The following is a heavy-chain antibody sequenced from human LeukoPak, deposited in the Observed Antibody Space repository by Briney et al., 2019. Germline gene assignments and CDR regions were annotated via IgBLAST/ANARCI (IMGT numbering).Heavy chain of an antibody. J-gene: IGHJ5*02. Sequence: GGSLRLSCAASGFTFVDYSVNWVSQAPGKWLEWVSAISGSGGSTYYADSVKGRFTISRDNSKNTLYLQMNSLRAEDTAVYYCANYGSGSYYNTWGQGTLVTVSS. CDR1: GFTFVDYS. V-gene: IGHV3-23*01. CDR3: ANYGSGSYYNT. D-gene: IGHD3-10*01. CDR2: ISGSGGST.